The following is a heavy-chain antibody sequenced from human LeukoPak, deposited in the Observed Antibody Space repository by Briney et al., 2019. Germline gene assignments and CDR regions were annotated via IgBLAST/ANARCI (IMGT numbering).Heavy chain of an antibody. V-gene: IGHV3-23*01. CDR2: ISGSGGST. CDR1: GFTFSNAW. J-gene: IGHJ4*02. Sequence: PGGSLRLSCAASGFTFSNAWMSWVRQAPGKGLEWVSAISGSGGSTYYADSVKGRFTISRDNSENTLYLQMNSLRAEDTAVYYCAKDWPWVRYYFDYWGQGTLVTVSS. CDR3: AKDWPWVRYYFDY. D-gene: IGHD1-26*01.